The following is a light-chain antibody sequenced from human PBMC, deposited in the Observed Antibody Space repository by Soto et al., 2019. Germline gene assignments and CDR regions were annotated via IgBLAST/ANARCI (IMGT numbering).Light chain of an antibody. CDR3: QKYNSAPLT. V-gene: IGKV1-27*01. Sequence: DLQLTQSPSSLSAFVGDRVTITCRASQGIAPYLAWFQQKPGKVPKLLIYATSTLQSGVPSRFSGSGSGTDFTLTINSLQPEDVGTYYCQKYNSAPLTFGGGTKVDIK. CDR2: ATS. CDR1: QGIAPY. J-gene: IGKJ4*02.